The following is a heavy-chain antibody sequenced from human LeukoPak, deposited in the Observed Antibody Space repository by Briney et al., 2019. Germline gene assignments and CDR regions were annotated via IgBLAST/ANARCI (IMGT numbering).Heavy chain of an antibody. J-gene: IGHJ4*02. CDR3: ARGTKGFGRIYLDY. V-gene: IGHV4-4*02. D-gene: IGHD2/OR15-2a*01. CDR1: GDSIRNSNW. Sequence: NPSETLSLTCKVSGDSIRNSNWWSWVRQVPGKGLEWIGEIFESGSTNYSPSLKSRVSISVDKSKNQFSLKLNSVTAADTAVYFCARGTKGFGRIYLDYWGQGTLVTVSS. CDR2: IFESGST.